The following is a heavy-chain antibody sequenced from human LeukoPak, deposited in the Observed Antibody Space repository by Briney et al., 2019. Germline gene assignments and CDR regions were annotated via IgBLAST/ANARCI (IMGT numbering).Heavy chain of an antibody. CDR3: ARGRVRGVILRLCYFDY. CDR2: INPNSGGT. J-gene: IGHJ4*02. D-gene: IGHD3-10*01. V-gene: IGHV1-2*02. CDR1: GYTFTGYY. Sequence: ASVKVSCKASGYTFTGYYMHWVRQAPGQGLEWMGWINPNSGGTNYAQKFQGRVTMTRDTSISTVYMELSSLRSEDTAVYYCARGRVRGVILRLCYFDYWGQGTLVTVSS.